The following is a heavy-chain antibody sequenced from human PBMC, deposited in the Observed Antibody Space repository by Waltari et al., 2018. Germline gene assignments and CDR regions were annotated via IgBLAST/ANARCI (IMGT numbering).Heavy chain of an antibody. V-gene: IGHV4-4*07. J-gene: IGHJ3*02. CDR1: GGSISSYY. Sequence: QVQLQESGPGLVKPSETLSLTCTVSGGSISSYYWSWIRQPAGKGLEWIGRIYTSGSTNHNPSPKSRVTMSVDTSKNQFSLKLSSVTAADTAVYYCARDSPAYCGGDCLQDAFDIWGQGTMVTVSS. CDR3: ARDSPAYCGGDCLQDAFDI. D-gene: IGHD2-21*01. CDR2: IYTSGST.